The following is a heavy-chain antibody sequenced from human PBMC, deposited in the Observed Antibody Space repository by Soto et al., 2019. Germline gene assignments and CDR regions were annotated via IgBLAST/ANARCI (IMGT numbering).Heavy chain of an antibody. D-gene: IGHD3-9*01. CDR2: MNPNSGNT. Sequence: QVQLVQSGAEVKKPGASVKVSCKASGYTFTSYDINWVRQATGQGLEWMGWMNPNSGNTGYAQKFQGRVTMIRNTSISTAYMELSSLRSEDTAVYYCASDYDILTGYTRDAFDIWGQGTMVTVSS. V-gene: IGHV1-8*01. CDR3: ASDYDILTGYTRDAFDI. CDR1: GYTFTSYD. J-gene: IGHJ3*02.